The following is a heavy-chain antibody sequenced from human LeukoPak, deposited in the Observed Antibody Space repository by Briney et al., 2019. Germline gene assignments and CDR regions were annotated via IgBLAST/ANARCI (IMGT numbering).Heavy chain of an antibody. J-gene: IGHJ4*02. CDR3: ARQIGSYYDSSGYPPFDY. CDR1: GFTFSNAW. CDR2: ISSSGSTI. Sequence: GGSLRLSCAASGFTFSNAWMSWIRQAPGKGLEWVSYISSSGSTIYYADSVKGRFTISRDNAKNSLYLQMNSLRAEDTAVYYCARQIGSYYDSSGYPPFDYWGQGTLVTVSS. V-gene: IGHV3-11*01. D-gene: IGHD3-22*01.